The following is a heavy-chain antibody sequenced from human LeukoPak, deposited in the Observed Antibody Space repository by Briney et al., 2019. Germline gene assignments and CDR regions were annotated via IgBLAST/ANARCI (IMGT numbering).Heavy chain of an antibody. CDR1: GFTFSSHA. Sequence: GGSLRLSCAASGFTFSSHAMSWVRQAPGKGLVWVSRINSDGSSTGYADSVKGRFTISRDNAKNTLYLQMNSLRAEDTAVYYCARETLINVDAFDIWGQGTMVTVSS. CDR2: INSDGSST. CDR3: ARETLINVDAFDI. D-gene: IGHD3-16*01. V-gene: IGHV3-74*01. J-gene: IGHJ3*02.